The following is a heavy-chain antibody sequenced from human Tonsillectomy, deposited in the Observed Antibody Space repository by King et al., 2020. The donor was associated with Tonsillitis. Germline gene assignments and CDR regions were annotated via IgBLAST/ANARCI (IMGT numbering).Heavy chain of an antibody. J-gene: IGHJ2*01. Sequence: VQLVESGGGLVKPGGSLRLSCAASGFTFSSYNMNWVRQAPGKGLEWVSSISSGSTYIYYADSVKGRFTISRDNAKNSLSLQMNSRRAEDTAVYYCARDLNSDCSGGGCYSYWSFDTWGRGTLVTVSS. D-gene: IGHD2-15*01. CDR3: ARDLNSDCSGGGCYSYWSFDT. V-gene: IGHV3-21*01. CDR1: GFTFSSYN. CDR2: ISSGSTYI.